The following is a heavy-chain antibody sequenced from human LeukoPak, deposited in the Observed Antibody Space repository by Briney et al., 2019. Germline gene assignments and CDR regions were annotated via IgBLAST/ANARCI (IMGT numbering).Heavy chain of an antibody. CDR1: GGTFSSYA. V-gene: IGHV1-69*06. CDR2: IIPIFGTA. CDR3: ARSQYYYDSSGYPGYYYYYMDV. D-gene: IGHD3-22*01. Sequence: GVSVKVSCKASGGTFSSYAISWVRQAPGQGLEWMGGIIPIFGTANYAQKFQGRVTITADKSTSTAYMELSSLRSEDTAVYYCARSQYYYDSSGYPGYYYYYMDVWGKGTTVTVSS. J-gene: IGHJ6*03.